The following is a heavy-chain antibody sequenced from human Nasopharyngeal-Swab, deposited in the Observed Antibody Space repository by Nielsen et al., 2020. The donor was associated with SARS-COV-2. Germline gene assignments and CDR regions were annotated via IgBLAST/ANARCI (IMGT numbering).Heavy chain of an antibody. J-gene: IGHJ2*01. Sequence: SETLSLTCAVSGVSFSPYHWSWIRQAPGKGLEWIGRIYSAGNTNYNESFRGRATTSIDTSRGQFSLRLTSVTAADSAVYYCARDLLWFGEFGYFDVWGRGAHVTVS. V-gene: IGHV4-4*07. CDR2: IYSAGNT. CDR1: GVSFSPYH. CDR3: ARDLLWFGEFGYFDV. D-gene: IGHD3-10*01.